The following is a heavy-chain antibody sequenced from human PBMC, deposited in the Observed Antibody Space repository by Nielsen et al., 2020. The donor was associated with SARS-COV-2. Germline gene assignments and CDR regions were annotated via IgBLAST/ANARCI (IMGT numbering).Heavy chain of an antibody. Sequence: GGSLRLSCAASGFTFSSYGMHWVRQAPGKGLEWMGGFDPEDGETIYAQKFQGRVTMTEDTSTDTAYMELSSLRSVDTAVYYCATYSAYYGSGSYGNQFDPWGQGTLVTVSS. V-gene: IGHV1-24*01. CDR2: FDPEDGET. CDR3: ATYSAYYGSGSYGNQFDP. CDR1: GFTFSSYG. J-gene: IGHJ5*02. D-gene: IGHD3-10*01.